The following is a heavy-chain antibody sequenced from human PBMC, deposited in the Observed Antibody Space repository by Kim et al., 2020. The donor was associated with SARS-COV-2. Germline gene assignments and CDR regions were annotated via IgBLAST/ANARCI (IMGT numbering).Heavy chain of an antibody. CDR2: IYYSGST. V-gene: IGHV4-39*01. Sequence: SETLSLTCTVSGGSISSSSYYWGWIRQPPGKGLEWIGSIYYSGSTYYNPSLKSRVTISVDTSKNQFSLKLSSVTAADTAVYYCASQAWGLHYYYGMDVWGQGTTVTVSS. CDR3: ASQAWGLHYYYGMDV. J-gene: IGHJ6*02. D-gene: IGHD3-16*01. CDR1: GGSISSSSYY.